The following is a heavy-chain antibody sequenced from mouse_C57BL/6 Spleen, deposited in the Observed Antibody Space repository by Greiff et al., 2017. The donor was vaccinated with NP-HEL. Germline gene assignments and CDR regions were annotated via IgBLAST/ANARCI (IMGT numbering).Heavy chain of an antibody. CDR2: INPNNGGT. D-gene: IGHD1-1*01. Sequence: EVQLQQSGPELVKPGASVKIPCKASGYTFTDYNMDWVKQSHGKSLEWIGDINPNNGGTIYNQKFKGKATLTVDKSSSTAYMELRSLTSEDTAVYYCARGTTVVAKGWFAYWGQGTLVTVSA. J-gene: IGHJ3*01. CDR1: GYTFTDYN. V-gene: IGHV1-18*01. CDR3: ARGTTVVAKGWFAY.